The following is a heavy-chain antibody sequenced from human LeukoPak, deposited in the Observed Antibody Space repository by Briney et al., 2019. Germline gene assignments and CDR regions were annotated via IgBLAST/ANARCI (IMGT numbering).Heavy chain of an antibody. J-gene: IGHJ6*04. CDR1: GFTVRTHY. V-gene: IGHV3-53*01. CDR3: ARDREVVPAMAQMDV. CDR2: IYTDGST. Sequence: AGGSLRLSRATSGFTVRTHYMSWVRQAPGKGLEWVSVIYTDGSTHYADSVKGRFTISRDNSKNALYLQMNSLRAEDTAVYYCARDREVVPAMAQMDVWGKGTTVTVSS. D-gene: IGHD2-21*02.